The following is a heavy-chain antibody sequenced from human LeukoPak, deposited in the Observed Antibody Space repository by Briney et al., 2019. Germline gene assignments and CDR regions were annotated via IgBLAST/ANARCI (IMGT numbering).Heavy chain of an antibody. Sequence: GGSLRLSCAASGFTFNIFEMNWVRQAPGKGLEWVSYISSSGTTIYYADSVKGRFTISRDNAKNSLYLQMNSLRAEDTAVYYCARETDSTLFDYWGQGTLVTVSS. CDR1: GFTFNIFE. J-gene: IGHJ4*02. D-gene: IGHD2-2*01. V-gene: IGHV3-48*03. CDR3: ARETDSTLFDY. CDR2: ISSSGTTI.